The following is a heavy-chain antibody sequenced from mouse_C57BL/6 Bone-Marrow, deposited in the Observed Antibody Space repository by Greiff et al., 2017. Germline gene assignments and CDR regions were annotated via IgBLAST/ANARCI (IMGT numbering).Heavy chain of an antibody. Sequence: VQLKQSGAELVRPGASVKLSCTASGFNIKDDYMHWVKQRPEQGLEWIGWIDPENGDTEYASKFQGKATITAYTSSNTAYLQLSSLTSEDTAVYYCTPYYSLDYWGQGTTLTVSS. D-gene: IGHD2-12*01. CDR2: IDPENGDT. V-gene: IGHV14-4*01. CDR3: TPYYSLDY. CDR1: GFNIKDDY. J-gene: IGHJ2*01.